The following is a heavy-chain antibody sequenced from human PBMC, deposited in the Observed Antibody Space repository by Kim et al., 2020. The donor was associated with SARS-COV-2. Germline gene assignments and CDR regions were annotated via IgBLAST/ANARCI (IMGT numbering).Heavy chain of an antibody. D-gene: IGHD3-22*01. V-gene: IGHV4-59*02. CDR1: GASVSSSY. CDR3: LRGVRGYKSNFD. J-gene: IGHJ4*02. Sequence: SETLSLTCTVSGASVSSSYWSWIRQPPGKELEWVGYILNSGDINYNPSLKSRVTFSLDTSKNNFSLKLNSVPAADTATYYCLRGVRGYKSNFDWSPGTLVTVSA. CDR2: ILNSGDI.